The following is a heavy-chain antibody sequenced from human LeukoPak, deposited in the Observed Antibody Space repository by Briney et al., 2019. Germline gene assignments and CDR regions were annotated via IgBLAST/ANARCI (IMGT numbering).Heavy chain of an antibody. CDR3: AKDIRYCSGGSCPADAFDI. D-gene: IGHD2-15*01. CDR2: INSDGSST. V-gene: IGHV3-74*01. Sequence: GGSLRLSCAASGFTFSSYWMHWVRHAPGKGLVWVSRINSDGSSTSYADSVKGRFTISRDNSKNTLYLQMNSLRAEDTAVYYCAKDIRYCSGGSCPADAFDIWGQGTMVTVSS. J-gene: IGHJ3*02. CDR1: GFTFSSYW.